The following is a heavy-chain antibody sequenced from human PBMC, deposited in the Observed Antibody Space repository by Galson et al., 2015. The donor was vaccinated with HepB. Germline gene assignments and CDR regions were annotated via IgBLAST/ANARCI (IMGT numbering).Heavy chain of an antibody. V-gene: IGHV3-23*01. Sequence: SLRLSCAASGFTFSSYAMSWVRQVPEKGLERVSSISGSDGSTYYTDSVKGRFTISRDDSKSTLYLQMNSLRAEDTAVYYCAKDRRTGTTPPDGFDIWGQGTMVTVSS. CDR1: GFTFSSYA. CDR2: ISGSDGST. J-gene: IGHJ3*02. D-gene: IGHD1-1*01. CDR3: AKDRRTGTTPPDGFDI.